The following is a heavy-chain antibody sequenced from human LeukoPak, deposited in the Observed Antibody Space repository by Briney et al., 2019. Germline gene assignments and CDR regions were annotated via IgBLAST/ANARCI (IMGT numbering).Heavy chain of an antibody. CDR3: VRGGSTHFQH. D-gene: IGHD3-16*01. CDR2: INSNGRST. V-gene: IGHV3-74*01. Sequence: GGSLRLSCAASGFTFSSYWMHWVRQAPGKGLVWVSRINSNGRSTSYADSVKGRFTISRDNAENTLYLQMNSLRAEDTAVYYCVRGGSTHFQHWGQGTLVTVSS. CDR1: GFTFSSYW. J-gene: IGHJ1*01.